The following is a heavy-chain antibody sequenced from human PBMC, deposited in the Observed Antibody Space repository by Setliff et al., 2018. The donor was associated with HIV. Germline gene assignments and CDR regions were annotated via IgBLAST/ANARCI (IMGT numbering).Heavy chain of an antibody. D-gene: IGHD3-22*01. CDR1: GYPFTSYY. CDR3: ARTQYDSVEEYFQY. V-gene: IGHV1-46*01. J-gene: IGHJ1*01. CDR2: INPTGGST. Sequence: GASVKVSCKASGYPFTSYYMHWVRQAPGQGLEWMGIINPTGGSTSYAQKFQGRVTMTTDTSTSTGYMELSSLRSDDTAVYYCARTQYDSVEEYFQYWGQGSLVTVSS.